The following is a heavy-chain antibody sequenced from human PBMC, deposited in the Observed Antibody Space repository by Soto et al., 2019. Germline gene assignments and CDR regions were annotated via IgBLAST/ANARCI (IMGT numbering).Heavy chain of an antibody. CDR3: ASLITRGQHGYNY. Sequence: WIRQPPGKGLEWIGSIYYSGSTYYNPSLKSRVTISVDTSKNQFSLKLSSVTAADTAVYYCASLITRGQHGYNYWGQGTLVTVSS. V-gene: IGHV4-39*01. D-gene: IGHD5-12*01. CDR2: IYYSGST. J-gene: IGHJ4*02.